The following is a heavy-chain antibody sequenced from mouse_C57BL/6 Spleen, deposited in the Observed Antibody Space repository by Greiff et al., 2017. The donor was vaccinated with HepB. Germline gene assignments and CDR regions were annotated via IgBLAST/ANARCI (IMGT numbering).Heavy chain of an antibody. Sequence: EVQLQQSGPELVKPGASVKISCKASGYTFTDYYMNWVKQSHGKSLEWIGDINPNNGGTSYNQKFKGKATLTVDKSSSTAYMELRSLTSEDSAVYYCARGDDGYHEAMDYWGQGTSVTVSS. CDR1: GYTFTDYY. V-gene: IGHV1-26*01. CDR3: ARGDDGYHEAMDY. CDR2: INPNNGGT. J-gene: IGHJ4*01. D-gene: IGHD2-3*01.